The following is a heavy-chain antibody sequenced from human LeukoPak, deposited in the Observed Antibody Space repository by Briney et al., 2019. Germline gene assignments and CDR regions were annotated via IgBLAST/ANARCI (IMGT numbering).Heavy chain of an antibody. V-gene: IGHV1-2*06. CDR2: INPNSGGT. D-gene: IGHD3-22*01. CDR3: ARDLGVRYYYDSSGEFDY. CDR1: GYTFTGYY. J-gene: IGHJ4*02. Sequence: GASVKVSCKASGYTFTGYYMHWVRQAPGQGLEWRGRINPNSGGTNYAQKFQGRVTMTRDTSISTAYMELSRLRSDDTAVYYCARDLGVRYYYDSSGEFDYWGQGTLVTVSS.